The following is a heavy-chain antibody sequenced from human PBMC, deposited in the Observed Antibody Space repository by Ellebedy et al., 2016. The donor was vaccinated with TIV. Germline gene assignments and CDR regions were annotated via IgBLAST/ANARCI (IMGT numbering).Heavy chain of an antibody. CDR1: GFTFSRYW. CDR2: IKQDGSEK. D-gene: IGHD2-21*02. Sequence: GGSLRLSCAASGFTFSRYWMSWVRQAPGKGLEWVANIKQDGSEKYYVDSVKGRFTISRDNAKNSLYLQMNSLRAEDTAVYYCVRDPNAGDWPWGQGTLVTVSS. J-gene: IGHJ4*02. CDR3: VRDPNAGDWP. V-gene: IGHV3-7*01.